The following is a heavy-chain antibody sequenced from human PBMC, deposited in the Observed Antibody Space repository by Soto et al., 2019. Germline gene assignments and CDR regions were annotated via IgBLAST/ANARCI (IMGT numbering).Heavy chain of an antibody. J-gene: IGHJ6*02. CDR2: IIPIFGTA. D-gene: IGHD3-9*01. CDR1: GGTFSSYA. Sequence: GASVKVSCKASGGTFSSYAISWVRQAPGQGLEWMGGIIPIFGTANCAQKFQGRVTITADKSTSTAYMELSSLRSEDTAVYYCARLDGLTGTKKYYYYGMDVWGQGTTVTVSS. CDR3: ARLDGLTGTKKYYYYGMDV. V-gene: IGHV1-69*06.